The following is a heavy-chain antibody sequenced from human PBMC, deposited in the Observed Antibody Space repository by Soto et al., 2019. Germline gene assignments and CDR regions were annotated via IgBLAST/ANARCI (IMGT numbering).Heavy chain of an antibody. V-gene: IGHV3-23*01. CDR1: GFTFSTYA. CDR2: ISGSGGSI. Sequence: EVQLLESGGGLVQPGGSLRLSCAASGFTFSTYAMNWVRQAPGNGLEWVSAISGSGGSIQYADSVKGRFTISRDNSKNSLYLQMNSLRDEDTAVYHCVKGYWKGDVWGQRTTVTVSS. CDR3: VKGYWKGDV. D-gene: IGHD1-1*01. J-gene: IGHJ6*02.